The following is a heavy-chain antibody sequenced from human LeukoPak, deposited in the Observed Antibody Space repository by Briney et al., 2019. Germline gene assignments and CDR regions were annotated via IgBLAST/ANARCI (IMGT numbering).Heavy chain of an antibody. CDR3: ARGSRGYSYG. Sequence: PECLSLTCPVSARSVSSGCYCWGWLRQPRGKGLEWFGYIYLSASTNYNPSLKSRVTISVDTSNNQFSLQLSSVTAADTAVYYCARGSRGYSYGWGQGTLVTVSS. V-gene: IGHV4-61*01. J-gene: IGHJ4*02. D-gene: IGHD5-18*01. CDR2: IYLSAST. CDR1: ARSVSSGCYC.